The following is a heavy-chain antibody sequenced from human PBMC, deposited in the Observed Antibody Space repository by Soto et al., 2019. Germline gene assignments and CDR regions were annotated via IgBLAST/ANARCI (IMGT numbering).Heavy chain of an antibody. CDR2: ISSSSSYI. J-gene: IGHJ5*02. Sequence: GGSLRLSCAASGFTFSSYSMNWVRQAPGKGLEWVSSISSSSSYIYYADSVKGRFTISRDNAKNSLYLQMNSLRVDDTAVYFCTRDQGGSYDSWFDPWGQGTLVTVSS. CDR1: GFTFSSYS. CDR3: TRDQGGSYDSWFDP. V-gene: IGHV3-21*01. D-gene: IGHD1-26*01.